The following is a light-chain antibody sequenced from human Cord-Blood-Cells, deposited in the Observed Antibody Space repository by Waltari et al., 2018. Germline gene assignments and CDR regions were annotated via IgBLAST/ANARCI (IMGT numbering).Light chain of an antibody. V-gene: IGKV3D-20*01. CDR2: EAS. Sequence: EIVLTQSPATLSLSQGERATLSCGASQRVSISYLACYQQKPSLAPRRLIYEASSRATCIPDRFRGSGSRTDFTLTISRLEPEDFAVYYCQQYGSSPFGGGTKVEIK. CDR1: QRVSISY. J-gene: IGKJ4*01. CDR3: QQYGSSP.